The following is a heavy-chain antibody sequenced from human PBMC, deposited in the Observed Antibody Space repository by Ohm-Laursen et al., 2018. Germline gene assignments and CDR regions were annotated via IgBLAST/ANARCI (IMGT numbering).Heavy chain of an antibody. J-gene: IGHJ5*02. CDR2: IYYNGIT. D-gene: IGHD2-15*01. CDR3: ARAAYSRNWFDP. CDR1: GGSIFTGSHY. V-gene: IGHV4-31*03. Sequence: SETLSLTCPVSGGSIFTGSHYWSWIRQHPEKGLEWIGHIYYNGITYYNPSLQSRLTFSVDTSKNQFSLNLKSLTAADTAVYYCARAAYSRNWFDPWGQGTLVAVSS.